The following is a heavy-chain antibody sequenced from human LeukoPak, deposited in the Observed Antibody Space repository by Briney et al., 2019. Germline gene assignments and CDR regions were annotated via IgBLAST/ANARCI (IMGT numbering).Heavy chain of an antibody. CDR2: ISGSGGST. CDR3: APTLDYYDSRENWFDP. CDR1: GFTFSSYA. V-gene: IGHV3-23*01. D-gene: IGHD3-22*01. J-gene: IGHJ5*02. Sequence: GGSLRLSCAASGFTFSSYAMSWVRQAPGKGLEWVSAISGSGGSTYYADSVKGRSTISRDNSKNTLYLQMNSLRAEDTAVYYCAPTLDYYDSRENWFDPWGQGTLVTVSS.